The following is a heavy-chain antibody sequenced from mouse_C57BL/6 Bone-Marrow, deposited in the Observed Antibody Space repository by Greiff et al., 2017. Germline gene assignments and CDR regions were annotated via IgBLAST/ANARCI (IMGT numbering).Heavy chain of an antibody. V-gene: IGHV5-2*01. CDR2: INSYGGST. J-gene: IGHJ3*01. D-gene: IGHD1-1*01. Sequence: EVHLVEPGGGLVQPGESLKLSCESTEYEFPSHDMSWVRKTPGKRLELVAAINSYGGSTYYPDTMKRRFIISRDNTKKPLYMQMSSLRSKDTALFYCATHRYYCSIPWFAYWGQGTLVTVSA. CDR1: EYEFPSHD. CDR3: ATHRYYCSIPWFAY.